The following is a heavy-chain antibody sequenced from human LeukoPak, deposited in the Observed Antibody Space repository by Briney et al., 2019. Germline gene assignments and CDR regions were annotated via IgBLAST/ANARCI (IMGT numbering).Heavy chain of an antibody. CDR2: ISYDGSNK. CDR3: ASAGSW. J-gene: IGHJ4*02. Sequence: GGSLRLSCAASGFTFSSYAMHWVRQAPGKGLEWVAVISYDGSNKYYADSVKGRFTISRDNSKNTLYLQMNSLRAEDTAVYYCASAGSWGGQGTLVTVSS. D-gene: IGHD6-13*01. V-gene: IGHV3-30-3*01. CDR1: GFTFSSYA.